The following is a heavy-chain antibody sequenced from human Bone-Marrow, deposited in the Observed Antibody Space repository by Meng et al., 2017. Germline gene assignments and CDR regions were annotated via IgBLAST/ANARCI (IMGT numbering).Heavy chain of an antibody. Sequence: SETLSLTCTVSGGSISSSSYYWGWIRQPPGKGLEWIGSIYYSGSTYYNPSLKSRVTISVDTSKNQFSLKLSSVTAADTAVYYCARDMGYYYDSSGYDYWGQGTLVTVSS. V-gene: IGHV4-39*07. CDR1: GGSISSSSYY. CDR2: IYYSGST. D-gene: IGHD3-22*01. CDR3: ARDMGYYYDSSGYDY. J-gene: IGHJ4*02.